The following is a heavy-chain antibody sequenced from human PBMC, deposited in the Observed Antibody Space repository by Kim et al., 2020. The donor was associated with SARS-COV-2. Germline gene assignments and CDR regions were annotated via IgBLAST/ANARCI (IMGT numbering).Heavy chain of an antibody. V-gene: IGHV4-34*01. CDR2: INHSGST. D-gene: IGHD2-2*01. Sequence: SETLSLTCAVYGGSFSGYYWSWIRQPPGKGLEWIGEINHSGSTNYNPSLKSRVTISVDTSKNQFSLKLSSVTAADTAVYYCARGRGAVVVPAAQAYYMDVWGKGTTVTVSS. CDR3: ARGRGAVVVPAAQAYYMDV. CDR1: GGSFSGYY. J-gene: IGHJ6*03.